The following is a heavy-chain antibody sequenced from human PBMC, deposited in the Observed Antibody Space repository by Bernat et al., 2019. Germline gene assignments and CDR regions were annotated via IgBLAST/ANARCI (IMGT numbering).Heavy chain of an antibody. CDR1: GYTFTSYG. V-gene: IGHV1-3*01. Sequence: QVQLVQSGAEVKKPGASVKVSCKASGYTFTSYGISWVRQAPGQRLEWMGWINAGNGNTKYSQKFQGRVTITRDTSASTAYMELSSLRSEDTAVYYCARSKSVVTLDAFDIWGQGTMVTVSS. J-gene: IGHJ3*02. CDR2: INAGNGNT. D-gene: IGHD2-21*02. CDR3: ARSKSVVTLDAFDI.